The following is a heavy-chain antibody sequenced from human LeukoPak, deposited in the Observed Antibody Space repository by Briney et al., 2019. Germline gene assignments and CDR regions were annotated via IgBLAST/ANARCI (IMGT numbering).Heavy chain of an antibody. V-gene: IGHV4-39*07. D-gene: IGHD5-18*01. CDR2: IYYSGST. CDR1: GGSISSSSYY. Sequence: SETLSLTCTVSGGSISSSSYYWGWIRQPPGKGLEWIGSIYYSGSTYYNPSLKSRVTISVDTSKNQFSLKLSSVTAADTAVYYCARGYSYGSGSYYYYYYMDVWGKGTTVTVSS. J-gene: IGHJ6*03. CDR3: ARGYSYGSGSYYYYYYMDV.